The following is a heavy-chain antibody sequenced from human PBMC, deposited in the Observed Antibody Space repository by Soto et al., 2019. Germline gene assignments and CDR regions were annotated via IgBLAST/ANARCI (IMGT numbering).Heavy chain of an antibody. CDR3: AKGGPVILSYFDY. Sequence: GGSLRLSCVASGFTFSNYAMNWVRQAPGKGLEWVSVITSIGSSTHYADSVNGRFTISRDNSKNTLYLHMNSLRAEDTAVYFCAKGGPVILSYFDYWGQGVLVTVSS. J-gene: IGHJ4*02. D-gene: IGHD3-16*02. V-gene: IGHV3-23*05. CDR2: ITSIGSST. CDR1: GFTFSNYA.